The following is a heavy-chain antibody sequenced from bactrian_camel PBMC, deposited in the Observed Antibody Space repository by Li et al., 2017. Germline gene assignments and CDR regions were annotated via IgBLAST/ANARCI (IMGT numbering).Heavy chain of an antibody. J-gene: IGHJ4*01. CDR1: GLTFDDSD. CDR3: AGWGTDCSGGYCYPGYEYNY. CDR2: ISSDGST. D-gene: IGHD2*01. V-gene: IGHV3S55*01. Sequence: QLVESGGGSVQAGGSLRLSCTASGLTFDDSDTGWYRQAPGNECELVSTISSDGSTVYADSLKGRFTISRDNARNMVYLQMNTLKSEGTALYYCAGWGTDCSGGYCYPGYEYNYWGQGTQVTVS.